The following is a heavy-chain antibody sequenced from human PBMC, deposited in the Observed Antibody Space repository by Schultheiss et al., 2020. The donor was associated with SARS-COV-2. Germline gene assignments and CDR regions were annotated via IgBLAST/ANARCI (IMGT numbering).Heavy chain of an antibody. D-gene: IGHD3-22*01. Sequence: GGSLRLSCAASGFTFGTYNMHWVRQAPGKGLEFVASIRSSGRDIYYADSMQGRFTVSRDNANNSLYLQMHSLRAEDTAVYYCARDSSAWVGDRFDPWGQGTLVTVSS. J-gene: IGHJ5*02. CDR3: ARDSSAWVGDRFDP. CDR1: GFTFGTYN. CDR2: IRSSGRDI. V-gene: IGHV3-21*01.